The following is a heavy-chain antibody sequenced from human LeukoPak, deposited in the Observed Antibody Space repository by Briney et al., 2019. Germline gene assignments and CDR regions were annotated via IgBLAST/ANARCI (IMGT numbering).Heavy chain of an antibody. J-gene: IGHJ2*01. Sequence: SETLSLTCDVSGDSIGAINWWNWVRQPPGKGLEWIGEIYHTGSTNYSPSLKSRVTISVDKSKNQFSLRLSSVTAADTAVYYCARLLLWFGESWYFDLWGRGTLVTVSS. CDR3: ARLLLWFGESWYFDL. D-gene: IGHD3-10*01. CDR1: GDSIGAINW. CDR2: IYHTGST. V-gene: IGHV4-4*02.